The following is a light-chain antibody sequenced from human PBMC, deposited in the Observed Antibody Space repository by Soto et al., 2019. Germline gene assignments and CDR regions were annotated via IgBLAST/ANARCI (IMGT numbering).Light chain of an antibody. CDR3: QQSYDTPPYT. CDR2: SAS. J-gene: IGKJ2*01. V-gene: IGKV1-39*01. Sequence: DIQMTPSPSSLSASVGDRVTIPCRASQSISSYVNWYQQKPGKAPKLLIYSASTLQSGVPSRFSGSGSGTYFTPTISNLQPEDFATYYCQQSYDTPPYTFGQGTKLEIK. CDR1: QSISSY.